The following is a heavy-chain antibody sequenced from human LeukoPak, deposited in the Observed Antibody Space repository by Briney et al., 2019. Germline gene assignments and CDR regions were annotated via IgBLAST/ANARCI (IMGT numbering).Heavy chain of an antibody. D-gene: IGHD4-17*01. CDR1: GFKFSNYG. Sequence: PGGSLRLSCAASGFKFSNYGMHWVRQAPGKGLEWVAFISLDGTDKYYADSVKGRFTISRENYKNWLYLQMNSLRAEDTAVYYFARAEGYGSELDTWGEGTLGSVSS. J-gene: IGHJ5*02. CDR2: ISLDGTDK. CDR3: ARAEGYGSELDT. V-gene: IGHV3-30*02.